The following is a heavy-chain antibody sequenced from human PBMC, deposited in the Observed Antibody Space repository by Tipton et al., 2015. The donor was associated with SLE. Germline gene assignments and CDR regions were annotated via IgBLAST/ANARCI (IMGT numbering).Heavy chain of an antibody. V-gene: IGHV4-59*01. CDR3: AREGASSGWYRDYYGMDV. J-gene: IGHJ6*02. Sequence: TLSLTCTVSGGSISSYYWSWIRQSPGKGLEWIGYIYYSGSTNYNPSLKSRVTISVDTSKNQFSLKLSSVTAADTAVYYCAREGASSGWYRDYYGMDVWGQGTTVTVSS. CDR2: IYYSGST. D-gene: IGHD6-19*01. CDR1: GGSISSYY.